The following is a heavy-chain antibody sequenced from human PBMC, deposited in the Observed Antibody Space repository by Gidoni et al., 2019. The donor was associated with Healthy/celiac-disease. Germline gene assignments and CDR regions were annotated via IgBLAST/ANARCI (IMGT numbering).Heavy chain of an antibody. D-gene: IGHD3-10*01. CDR3: ASGILYYYGSGSYSRKASKGDYYFDY. CDR1: GFTVSSNY. J-gene: IGHJ4*02. CDR2: IYSGGST. V-gene: IGHV3-53*04. Sequence: EVQLVESGGGLVQPGGSLRLSCAASGFTVSSNYMSWVRRAPGKGLEWVSVIYSGGSTYYADSVKGRFTISRHNSKNTLYLQMNSLRAEDTAVYYCASGILYYYGSGSYSRKASKGDYYFDYWGQGTLVTVSS.